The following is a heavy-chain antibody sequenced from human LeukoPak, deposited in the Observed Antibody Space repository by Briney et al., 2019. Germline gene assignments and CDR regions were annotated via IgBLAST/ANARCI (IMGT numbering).Heavy chain of an antibody. D-gene: IGHD2-15*01. CDR1: GGSISSGDYY. Sequence: PSETLSLTCTVSGGSISSGDYYWSWIRQPPGKGLEWIGYIYYSGSTYYNPSLKSRLTISVDTSKNQFSLKLSSVTAADTAVYYCARWQLHNWFDPWGQGTLVTVSS. CDR2: IYYSGST. J-gene: IGHJ5*02. CDR3: ARWQLHNWFDP. V-gene: IGHV4-30-4*01.